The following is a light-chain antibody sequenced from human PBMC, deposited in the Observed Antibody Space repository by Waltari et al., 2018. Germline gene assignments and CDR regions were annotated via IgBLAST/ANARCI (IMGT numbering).Light chain of an antibody. V-gene: IGKV1-5*03. Sequence: DIQLTLSPSTLPASVGVRFTIRCRASQSISNWLDWYQQKPGKAAKLLIYKASTLESGVPSRFSGSGSGTEFTLTISSLQPDDFATYYCQQYNSYSLLTFGGGTKVEIK. CDR2: KAS. CDR3: QQYNSYSLLT. CDR1: QSISNW. J-gene: IGKJ4*01.